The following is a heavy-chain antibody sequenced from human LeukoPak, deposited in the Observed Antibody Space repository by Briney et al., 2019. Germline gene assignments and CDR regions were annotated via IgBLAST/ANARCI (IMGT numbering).Heavy chain of an antibody. Sequence: GGSLRLSCAASGFTFSSYAMSWVRQAPGKGLEWVSAISGSGGGTYYADSVKGRFTISRDNSKNTLYLQMNSLRAEDTALYYCAKGGYYDLDAFDIWGQGTMVTVSS. CDR1: GFTFSSYA. CDR2: ISGSGGGT. V-gene: IGHV3-23*01. J-gene: IGHJ3*02. CDR3: AKGGYYDLDAFDI. D-gene: IGHD1-26*01.